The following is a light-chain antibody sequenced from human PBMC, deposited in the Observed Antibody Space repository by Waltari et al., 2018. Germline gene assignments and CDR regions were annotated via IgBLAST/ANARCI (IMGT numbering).Light chain of an antibody. CDR2: DAS. CDR1: QGVSSS. CDR3: QQRSKWPIT. Sequence: EIVLTQPPPTLPLSPGERATLSCRASQGVSSSLGWYQQRTGQAPRLRIYDASGRATGTPARFSGSGSGTDCTLTISSLEPEELAVYYCQQRSKWPITFGQGTRLEIK. J-gene: IGKJ5*01. V-gene: IGKV3-11*01.